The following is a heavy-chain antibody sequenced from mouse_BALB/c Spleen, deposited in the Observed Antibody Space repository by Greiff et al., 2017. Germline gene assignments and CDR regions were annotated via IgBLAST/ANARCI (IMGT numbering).Heavy chain of an antibody. D-gene: IGHD1-1*01. V-gene: IGHV5-4*02. Sequence: EVKLVESGGGLVKPGGSLKLSCAASGFTFSDYYMYWVRQTPEKRLEWVATISDGGSYTYYPDSVKGRFTISRDNAKNNLYLQMSSLKSEDTAMYYCARDESLYYGSPAWFAYWGQGTLVTVSA. CDR2: ISDGGSYT. CDR3: ARDESLYYGSPAWFAY. J-gene: IGHJ3*01. CDR1: GFTFSDYY.